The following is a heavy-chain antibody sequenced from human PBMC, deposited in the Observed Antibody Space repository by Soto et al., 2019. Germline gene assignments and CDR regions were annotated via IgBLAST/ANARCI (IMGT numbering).Heavy chain of an antibody. J-gene: IGHJ4*02. V-gene: IGHV3-72*01. CDR1: GFTFSDHY. Sequence: GGSLRLSCAASGFTFSDHYMDWVRQGPGKGLEWVGRTRNRANSYSTEYAASVKGRFIISRDDSKNSMYLQMNSLKIEDTAVYYCARGFVISGWRDFDSWGQGTLVTVSS. CDR2: TRNRANSYST. CDR3: ARGFVISGWRDFDS. D-gene: IGHD6-19*01.